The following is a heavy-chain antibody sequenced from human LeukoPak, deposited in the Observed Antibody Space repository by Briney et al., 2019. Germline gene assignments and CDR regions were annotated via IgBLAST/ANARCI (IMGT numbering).Heavy chain of an antibody. CDR3: AKEVAALGKYFFYGMDV. CDR1: GFTFSSYA. J-gene: IGHJ6*02. V-gene: IGHV3-30-3*01. D-gene: IGHD6-13*01. CDR2: ISYDGSNK. Sequence: PGGSLRLSCAASGFTFSSYAMHWVRQAPGKGLEWVAVISYDGSNKYYADSVKGRFTLSRDNSKNTVSLQMNSLRVEDTAVYYCAKEVAALGKYFFYGMDVWGQGTTVTVSS.